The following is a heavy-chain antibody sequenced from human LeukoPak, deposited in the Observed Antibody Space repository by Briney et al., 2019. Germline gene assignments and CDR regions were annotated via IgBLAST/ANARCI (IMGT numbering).Heavy chain of an antibody. Sequence: PSETLSLTCSVSGGSISSYYWSWIRQPPRKGLEWIGYIYYSGSTNYNPSLKSRVTISVDTSKNQFSLKLSSVIAADTAVYYCARISYSAAFDNWGQGTMVTVSS. J-gene: IGHJ3*02. V-gene: IGHV4-59*01. CDR3: ARISYSAAFDN. CDR2: IYYSGST. CDR1: GGSISSYY. D-gene: IGHD2-15*01.